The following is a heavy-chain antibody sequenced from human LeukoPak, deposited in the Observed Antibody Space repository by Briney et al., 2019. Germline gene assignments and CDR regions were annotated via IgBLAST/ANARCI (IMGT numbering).Heavy chain of an antibody. V-gene: IGHV3-64*01. CDR2: ISSNGGST. CDR3: ARDFRSGSD. CDR1: GFTFSSYA. D-gene: IGHD3-3*01. J-gene: IGHJ4*02. Sequence: PGGSLRLSCAASGFTFSSYAMYWVRQAPGKGLEYVSAISSNGGSTYYANSVKGRFTISRDNSKNTLYLQMGSLRAEDMAVYYCARDFRSGSDWGQGTLVTVSS.